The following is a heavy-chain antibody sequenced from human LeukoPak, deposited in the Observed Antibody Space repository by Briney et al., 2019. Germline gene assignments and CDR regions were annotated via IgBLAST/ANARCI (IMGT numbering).Heavy chain of an antibody. CDR2: IYHTGST. V-gene: IGHV4-59*08. J-gene: IGHJ5*02. CDR3: ARQSRLVIFGVANHWFDP. D-gene: IGHD3-3*01. Sequence: SETLSLTCSVSGASIRIYYWSWIRQPPEKGLEWIGYIYHTGSTNYSPSLNSRVTMSVDTSKNEFSLKLSSVTAADTAVYYCARQSRLVIFGVANHWFDPWSQGTLVTVSS. CDR1: GASIRIYY.